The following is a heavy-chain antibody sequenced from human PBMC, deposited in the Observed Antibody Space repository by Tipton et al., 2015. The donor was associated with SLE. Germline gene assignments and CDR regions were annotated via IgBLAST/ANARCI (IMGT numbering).Heavy chain of an antibody. V-gene: IGHV3-30-3*01. CDR2: ISYDGSNK. Sequence: SLRLSCAASGFTVSSNYMTWVRQAPGKGLEWVSVISYDGSNKYYADSVKGRFTISRDNAKNSLYLQMDTLRADDTAVYYCVRGEAVTDYWGQGTLVTVSS. CDR1: GFTVSSNY. D-gene: IGHD6-19*01. CDR3: VRGEAVTDY. J-gene: IGHJ4*02.